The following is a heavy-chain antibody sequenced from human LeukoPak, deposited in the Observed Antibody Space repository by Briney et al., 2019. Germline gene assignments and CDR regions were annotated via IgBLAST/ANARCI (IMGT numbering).Heavy chain of an antibody. V-gene: IGHV4-4*07. J-gene: IGHJ4*02. CDR2: IYTSGGT. D-gene: IGHD6-19*01. CDR3: ARAAEYSSGWYLFDY. Sequence: SETLSLTCTVSGSSISNYYWTWIREPAGKGLEWIGRIYTSGGTNYNPSLKTRVTMSVDTSKNQVSLKLSSVTAADTAMYYCARAAEYSSGWYLFDYWGQGILVTVSA. CDR1: GSSISNYY.